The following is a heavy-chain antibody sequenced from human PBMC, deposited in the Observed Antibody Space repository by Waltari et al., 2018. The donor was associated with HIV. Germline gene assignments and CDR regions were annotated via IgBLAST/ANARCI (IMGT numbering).Heavy chain of an antibody. J-gene: IGHJ4*02. V-gene: IGHV4-34*01. CDR3: ARRALWLRPVYYFDY. D-gene: IGHD5-12*01. Sequence: QVQLQQWSAGLLKPSETLSLTCAVYGEPFDGYYWSWIRQPPGKRLEWMGEINHRRNTNYNPSLKSRLTMSVDASKNQFSLNLNSVTAADTGVYYCARRALWLRPVYYFDYWGQGALVTVSS. CDR1: GEPFDGYY. CDR2: INHRRNT.